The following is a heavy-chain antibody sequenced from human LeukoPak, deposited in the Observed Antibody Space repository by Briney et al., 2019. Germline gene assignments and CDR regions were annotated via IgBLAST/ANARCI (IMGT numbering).Heavy chain of an antibody. CDR3: ARDWGYGGAFDI. J-gene: IGHJ3*02. CDR2: ISYDGSNK. V-gene: IGHV3-30*04. D-gene: IGHD3-16*01. Sequence: GGSLRLSCAASGLTFSSYAMHWVRQAPGKGLEWVAVISYDGSNKYYADSVKGRFTISRDNSKNTLYLQMNSLRAEDTAVYYCARDWGYGGAFDIWGQGTMVTVSS. CDR1: GLTFSSYA.